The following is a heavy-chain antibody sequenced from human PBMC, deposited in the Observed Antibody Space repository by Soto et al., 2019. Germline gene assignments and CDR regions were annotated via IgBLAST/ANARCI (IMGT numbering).Heavy chain of an antibody. D-gene: IGHD2-8*01. V-gene: IGHV3-23*01. CDR3: AKIEMGWFAH. CDR2: ISGSGGHT. Sequence: EVQLLESGGHVVQPGESLRLSCTGSGFSFFSYAMSWVRQAPGKGLEWVSTISGSGGHTYYADSVKGRFVVSRDNDTNTVYLHMSSLTGEDTAVYFCAKIEMGWFAHWGQGTQVTVSS. CDR1: GFSFFSYA. J-gene: IGHJ5*02.